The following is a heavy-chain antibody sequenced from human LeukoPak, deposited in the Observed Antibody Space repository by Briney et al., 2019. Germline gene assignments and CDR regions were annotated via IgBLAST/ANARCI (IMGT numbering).Heavy chain of an antibody. CDR1: GGSISSGGYY. CDR3: ARDSSRDNYYYYYGMDV. V-gene: IGHV4-61*08. CDR2: IYYSGST. D-gene: IGHD6-13*01. J-gene: IGHJ6*02. Sequence: SETLSLTCTVSGGSISSGGYYWSWIRQPPGKGLEWIGYIYYSGSTNYNPSLKSRVTISVDTSKNQFSLKLSSVTAADTAVYYCARDSSRDNYYYYYGMDVWGQGTTVTVSS.